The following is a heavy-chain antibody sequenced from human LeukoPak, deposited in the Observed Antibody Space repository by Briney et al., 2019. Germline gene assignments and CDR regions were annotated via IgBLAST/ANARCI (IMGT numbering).Heavy chain of an antibody. V-gene: IGHV3-21*01. CDR3: ARDYTVLHWFDP. CDR1: GFTFSSYS. CDR2: ISSSSSYI. J-gene: IGHJ5*02. Sequence: GGSLRLSCAASGFTFSSYSMNWVRQAPGKGLEWVSSISSSSSYIYYADSVKGRFTISRDNAKNSLYLQMNSLRAEDTAVYYCARDYTVLHWFDPWGQGTLVTVSS. D-gene: IGHD3-16*01.